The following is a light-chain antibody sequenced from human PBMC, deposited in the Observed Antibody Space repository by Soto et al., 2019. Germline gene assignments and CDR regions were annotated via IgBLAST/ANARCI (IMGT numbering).Light chain of an antibody. CDR1: SSNIGAGYD. J-gene: IGLJ1*01. CDR2: GNS. CDR3: QSYDSSLSGSIV. V-gene: IGLV1-40*01. Sequence: QSVLTQPPSVSGAPGQRVTISCTGSSSNIGAGYDVHWYQQLPGTAPKLLIYGNSNRPSGVPDRFSGSKSGTSASLAITGLQAEDDADYYCQSYDSSLSGSIVFGTGTEVTVL.